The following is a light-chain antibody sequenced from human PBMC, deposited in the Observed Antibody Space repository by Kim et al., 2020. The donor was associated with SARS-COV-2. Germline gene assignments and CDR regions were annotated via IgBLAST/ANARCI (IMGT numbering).Light chain of an antibody. CDR2: GAS. CDR1: QSVSSSY. CDR3: QQYGSSPPWT. Sequence: PGKRATLPCRASQSVSSSYLAWYQQKPGQAPRLLIYGASSRATGIPDRFSGSGSGTDFTLTISRLEPEDFAVYYCQQYGSSPPWTFGQGTKVDIK. J-gene: IGKJ1*01. V-gene: IGKV3-20*01.